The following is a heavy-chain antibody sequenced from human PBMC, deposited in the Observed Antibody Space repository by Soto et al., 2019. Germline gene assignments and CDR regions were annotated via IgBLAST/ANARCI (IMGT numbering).Heavy chain of an antibody. D-gene: IGHD2-15*01. CDR2: ISTYDDKT. CDR1: GYSFRTHG. V-gene: IGHV1-18*01. CDR3: ARDLGYCNSSGCFRNWFDP. J-gene: IGHJ5*02. Sequence: ASVNVSCKASGYSFRTHGISWVRQAPGQGLEWMGWISTYDDKTNFPQKFQGRITMTTDTSTSTAYMELRSLRSDDTAVYFCARDLGYCNSSGCFRNWFDPWGQGTLVTVSS.